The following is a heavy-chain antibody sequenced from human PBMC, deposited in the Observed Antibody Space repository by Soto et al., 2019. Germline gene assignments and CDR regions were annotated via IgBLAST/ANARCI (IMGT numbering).Heavy chain of an antibody. D-gene: IGHD6-19*01. CDR3: AKTYSSGRGAFDV. Sequence: EVQLVESGGGLVQPGGSLRLSCAASGFTFRSYSMNWVRQAPGKGLEWVSYISSGSSTIYYADSVKGRFTISRDNAQNSLYLQMNSLRAEDTAVYYCAKTYSSGRGAFDVWGQGTMVTVSS. J-gene: IGHJ3*01. V-gene: IGHV3-48*01. CDR1: GFTFRSYS. CDR2: ISSGSSTI.